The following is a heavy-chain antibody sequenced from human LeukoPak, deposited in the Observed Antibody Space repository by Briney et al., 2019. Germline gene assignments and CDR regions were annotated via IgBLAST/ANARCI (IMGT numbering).Heavy chain of an antibody. CDR2: INSDGSST. Sequence: GGSLRFSCAASGFTFSRYWMHWVRQAPGKGLLWVSRINSDGSSTYYADSVKGRFTTSRDNAKNALHLQMNSLTAEDTAVYYCVLDLFSSFAFDIWGQGTMVTVSS. CDR3: VLDLFSSFAFDI. J-gene: IGHJ3*02. D-gene: IGHD3/OR15-3a*01. CDR1: GFTFSRYW. V-gene: IGHV3-74*01.